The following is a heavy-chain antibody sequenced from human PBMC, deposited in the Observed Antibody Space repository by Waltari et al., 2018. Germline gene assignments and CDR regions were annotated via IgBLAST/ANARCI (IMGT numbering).Heavy chain of an antibody. D-gene: IGHD6-19*01. CDR3: AKEDVAGWYGIDY. J-gene: IGHJ4*02. Sequence: QVQLVESGGGVAQPGRPLRLSRAASGSLFTTDGRHWARRAPGKGLEWLAIISYIGNDKYYTDSVKGRFTISRDTSKNTLYLQINSLRPEDTAVYYCAKEDVAGWYGIDYWGQGTLVTVSS. CDR1: GSLFTTDG. V-gene: IGHV3-30*18. CDR2: ISYIGNDK.